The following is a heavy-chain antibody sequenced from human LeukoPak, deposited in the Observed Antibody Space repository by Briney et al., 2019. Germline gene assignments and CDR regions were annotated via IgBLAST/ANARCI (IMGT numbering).Heavy chain of an antibody. CDR2: IYKSGST. J-gene: IGHJ4*02. CDR3: ACSSGWPGFDN. V-gene: IGHV4-59*01. CDR1: GGSITSYY. Sequence: KPPETLSLTCTVSGGSITSYYSSWVRQPPGKGLEWIGYIYKSGSTNYNPSLKSRVTISVDTSKNLFSLRLSSVTAADTAVYYCACSSGWPGFDNWGQGTLVTVSS. D-gene: IGHD6-19*01.